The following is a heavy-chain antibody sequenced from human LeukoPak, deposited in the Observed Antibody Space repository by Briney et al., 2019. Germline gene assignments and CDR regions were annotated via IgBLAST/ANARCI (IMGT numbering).Heavy chain of an antibody. D-gene: IGHD3-16*01. V-gene: IGHV3-30*01. CDR3: ARVAGYYDYVWGSYDY. J-gene: IGHJ4*02. Sequence: DSVKGRFTISRDNSKNTLYLQMNSLRTEDTAVYYCARVAGYYDYVWGSYDYWGQGTLVTVSS.